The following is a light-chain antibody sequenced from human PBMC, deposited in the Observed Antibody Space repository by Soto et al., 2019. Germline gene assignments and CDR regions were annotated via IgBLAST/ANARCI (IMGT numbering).Light chain of an antibody. J-gene: IGLJ1*01. V-gene: IGLV2-14*03. CDR1: SCDVGGYNY. CDR2: DVS. CDR3: SSYTTSNTRQIV. Sequence: VLAQRASVSGAPGQSITISCTGTSCDVGGYNYVSWYQHHPGKAPKLMIYDVSNRPSGVSNRFSGFMSGNTASLTISGLQPEDEADYYCSSYTTSNTRQIVLGTGTKLTVL.